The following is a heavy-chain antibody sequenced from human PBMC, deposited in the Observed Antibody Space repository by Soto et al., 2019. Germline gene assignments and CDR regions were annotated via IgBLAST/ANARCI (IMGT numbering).Heavy chain of an antibody. CDR2: IYYSGST. D-gene: IGHD6-6*01. V-gene: IGHV4-59*01. Sequence: SETLSLTCTVSGGSISSYYWSWIRQPPGKGLEWIGYIYYSGSTKYNPSLKSRVTISVDTSKNQFSLRLSSVTAADTAVYYCAIAYSTSQYVFDCWGQGTMVTV. CDR1: GGSISSYY. J-gene: IGHJ3*01. CDR3: AIAYSTSQYVFDC.